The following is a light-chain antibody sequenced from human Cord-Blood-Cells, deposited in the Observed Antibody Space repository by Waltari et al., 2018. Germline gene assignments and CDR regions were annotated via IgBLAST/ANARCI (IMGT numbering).Light chain of an antibody. CDR1: QSISSW. V-gene: IGKV1-5*03. Sequence: DIQLPHSPSTLSASVGDRVSIPCRAIQSISSWLAWYQQKPGKAPKLLIYKASSLESGVPSRFSGSGSGTEFTLTISSLQPDDFATYYCQQYNSYPFTFGPGTKVDIK. CDR2: KAS. J-gene: IGKJ3*01. CDR3: QQYNSYPFT.